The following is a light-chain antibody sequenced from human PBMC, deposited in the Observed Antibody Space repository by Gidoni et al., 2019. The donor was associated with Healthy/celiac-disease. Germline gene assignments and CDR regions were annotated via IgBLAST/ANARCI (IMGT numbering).Light chain of an antibody. Sequence: DIVMTQSPATLSVSPGERATLSCRASQSVSSNLAWYQQTPCQAPRLLIDGASARAAGIPARFSGSGSGTEFTLTISSLQSEDFAVYYCQQYNNLPRTFGQGTKVEIK. V-gene: IGKV3-15*01. J-gene: IGKJ1*01. CDR2: GAS. CDR3: QQYNNLPRT. CDR1: QSVSSN.